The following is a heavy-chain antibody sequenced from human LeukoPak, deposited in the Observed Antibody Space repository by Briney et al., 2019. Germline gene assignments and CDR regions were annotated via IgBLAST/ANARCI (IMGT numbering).Heavy chain of an antibody. D-gene: IGHD6-19*01. J-gene: IGHJ4*02. Sequence: GGSLRLSCAASGFTFSGYGMHWVRQAPGKGLEWVAVIWNDGNKQYYADSVKGRLTISRDNSKNTLFLQMNTLRAEDTAIYYCARAIYDGAWYGFDYWGQGTLVTVSS. CDR3: ARAIYDGAWYGFDY. V-gene: IGHV3-33*01. CDR2: IWNDGNKQ. CDR1: GFTFSGYG.